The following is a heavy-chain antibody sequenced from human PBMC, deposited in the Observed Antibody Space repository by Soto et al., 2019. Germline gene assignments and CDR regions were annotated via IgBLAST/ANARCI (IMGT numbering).Heavy chain of an antibody. CDR3: ARDPPRYGFAFDI. D-gene: IGHD4-17*01. CDR2: IYYSGST. Sequence: SETLSLTCTVSGGSISSYYWSWIRQPPGKGLEWIGYIYYSGSTNYNPSLKSRVTISVDTSKNQFSLKLSSVTAADTAVYYCARDPPRYGFAFDIWGQGTMVTVSS. V-gene: IGHV4-59*01. J-gene: IGHJ3*02. CDR1: GGSISSYY.